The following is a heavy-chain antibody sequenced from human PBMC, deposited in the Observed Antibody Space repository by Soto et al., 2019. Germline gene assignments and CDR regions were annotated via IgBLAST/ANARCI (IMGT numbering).Heavy chain of an antibody. J-gene: IGHJ6*02. V-gene: IGHV3-23*01. CDR1: GFTFSNYA. CDR2: ITGSGGNT. D-gene: IGHD3-10*01. CDR3: ASSYASGSYYNTYYFFALDV. Sequence: PGGSLRLSCAGSGFTFSNYAMSWVRQAPGKGLEWVSAITGSGGNTYYADSVKGRFTISRDNSKNTLYLQLNSLRAEDSAIYYCASSYASGSYYNTYYFFALDVWGQGTTVTVSS.